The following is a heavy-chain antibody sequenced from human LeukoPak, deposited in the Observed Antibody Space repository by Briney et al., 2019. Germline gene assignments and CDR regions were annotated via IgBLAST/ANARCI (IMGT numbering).Heavy chain of an antibody. V-gene: IGHV2-5*02. CDR1: GFSLSTSGVG. Sequence: SGPTLVKPTQTLTLTCTFSGFSLSTSGVGVGWIRQPPGKALEWLALIYWDDDKRYSPSLKSRLTITKDTSKNQVVLTMTNMDPVDTATYYCAHRLPIPVLTGYHDDAFDIWGQGTMVTVSS. CDR2: IYWDDDK. CDR3: AHRLPIPVLTGYHDDAFDI. D-gene: IGHD3-9*01. J-gene: IGHJ3*02.